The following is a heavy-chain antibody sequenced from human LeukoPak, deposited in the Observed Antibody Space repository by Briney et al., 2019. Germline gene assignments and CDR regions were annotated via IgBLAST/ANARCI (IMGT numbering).Heavy chain of an antibody. CDR2: VNTVSSYI. CDR3: VRLRRNSDSSGYFYYYDN. V-gene: IGHV3-21*03. CDR1: GFVFSSYS. J-gene: IGHJ4*02. Sequence: TGGSLRLSCAASGFVFSSYSFNWVRQAPGKGLEWVASVNTVSSYIYYADPVRGRFTISRDNAKNSVLLQMNSLRAEDIAMYYCVRLRRNSDSSGYFYYYDNWGQGTLVTVSS. D-gene: IGHD3-22*01.